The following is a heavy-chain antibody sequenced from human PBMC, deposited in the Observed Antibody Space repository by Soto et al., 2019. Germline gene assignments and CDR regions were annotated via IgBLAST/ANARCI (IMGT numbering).Heavy chain of an antibody. CDR2: IDPYDTGI. V-gene: IGHV3-74*01. J-gene: IGHJ4*02. CDR3: TSDTFGARDS. CDR1: GFAFSSEW. D-gene: IGHD3-10*01. Sequence: EVQLVESGGGLVQPGGSLRLSCAAPGFAFSSEWMHWVRQAPGKGLVWVSRIDPYDTGISYADSVKGRFTISRDNAKNTLYLQMNSLRAEDTAVYYCTSDTFGARDSWGQGTLVTVSS.